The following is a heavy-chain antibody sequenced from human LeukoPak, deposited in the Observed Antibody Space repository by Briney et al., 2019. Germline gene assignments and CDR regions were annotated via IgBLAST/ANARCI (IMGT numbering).Heavy chain of an antibody. CDR2: IYSGGNT. CDR1: GFSVSNTY. V-gene: IGHV3-53*01. D-gene: IGHD2-15*01. Sequence: PGGSLRLSCAASGFSVSNTYMSWVRQAPGKGQEWVSVIYSGGNTYYTDSVKGRFAISRDNSKNTVFLQMNSLRAEDTAVYYCARFPWAHCSECWGQGTMVTVSS. J-gene: IGHJ3*01. CDR3: ARFPWAHCSEC.